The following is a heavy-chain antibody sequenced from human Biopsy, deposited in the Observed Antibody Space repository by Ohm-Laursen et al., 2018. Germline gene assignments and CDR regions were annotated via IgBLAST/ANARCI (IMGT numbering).Heavy chain of an antibody. Sequence: SETLSLTCEVSGESFSDYYWSWIRQSPGKGPEWIGEIHHRGRSSYSPSLQSRVTISVDASKNQFSLIMKSVTSANTAVYFCAREGGGLLPIRLTDFWGPGMMVTVSS. CDR2: IHHRGRS. V-gene: IGHV4-34*01. D-gene: IGHD1-26*01. CDR1: GESFSDYY. CDR3: AREGGGLLPIRLTDF. J-gene: IGHJ4*02.